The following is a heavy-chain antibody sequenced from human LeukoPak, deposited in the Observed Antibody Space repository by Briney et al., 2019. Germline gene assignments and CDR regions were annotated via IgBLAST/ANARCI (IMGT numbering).Heavy chain of an antibody. J-gene: IGHJ6*02. CDR1: GYTFTGYY. Sequence: ASVKVSCKASGYTFTGYYMHWVRQAPGQGLEWMGWINPNSGGTNYAQKFQGRVTMTRDTSISTAYMELSRLRSDDTAVSDCAREKIWFGELLYYYYYGMDVWGQGTTVTVSS. V-gene: IGHV1-2*02. CDR3: AREKIWFGELLYYYYYGMDV. CDR2: INPNSGGT. D-gene: IGHD3-10*01.